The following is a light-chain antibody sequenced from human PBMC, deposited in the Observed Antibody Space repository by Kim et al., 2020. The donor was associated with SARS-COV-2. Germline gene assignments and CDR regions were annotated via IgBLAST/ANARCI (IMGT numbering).Light chain of an antibody. CDR3: QSYDSSKWV. J-gene: IGLJ3*02. CDR1: SGSIASNY. Sequence: GKTLTISCTRSSGSIASNYVQWYQQRPGSSPTTVIYEDNQRPSGVPDRFSGSIDSSSNSASLTISGLKTEDEADYYCQSYDSSKWVFGGGTQLTVL. V-gene: IGLV6-57*01. CDR2: EDN.